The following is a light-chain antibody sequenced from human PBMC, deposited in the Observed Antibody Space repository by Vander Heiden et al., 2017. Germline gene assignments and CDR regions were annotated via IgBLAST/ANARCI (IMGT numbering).Light chain of an antibody. CDR2: ANT. J-gene: IGLJ2*01. Sequence: SPLSQPPTVSGAPGQWVTLSCPGSTSNIGAGYDVHWYQQLPGTAPKLLIYANTNRPSGVPDRFSGSKSGTSASLAITGLQAEDEAYYYCQSYDSSLGGSVVFGGGTKLTVL. V-gene: IGLV1-40*01. CDR1: TSNIGAGYD. CDR3: QSYDSSLGGSVV.